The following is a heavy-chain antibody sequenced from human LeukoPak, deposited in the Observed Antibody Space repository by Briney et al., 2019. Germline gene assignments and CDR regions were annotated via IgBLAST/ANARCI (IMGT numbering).Heavy chain of an antibody. CDR1: GGSISSSNW. CDR3: ARDVAVTVQNKYFDY. V-gene: IGHV4-4*02. J-gene: IGHJ4*02. D-gene: IGHD2-15*01. CDR2: IYHSGST. Sequence: SGTLSLTCAVSGGSISSSNWWSWVRQPPGKGLEWIGEIYHSGSTNYNPSLKSRVTISVDKSKNQFSLKLSSVTAADTAVYYCARDVAVTVQNKYFDYWGQGTLVTVSS.